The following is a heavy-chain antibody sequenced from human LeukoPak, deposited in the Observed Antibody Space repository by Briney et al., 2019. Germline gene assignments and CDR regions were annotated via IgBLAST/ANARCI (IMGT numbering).Heavy chain of an antibody. Sequence: ASVKVSCKFSGYTLTELSMHWVRQAPGKGLEWMGGFDPEDGETIYAQKFQGRVTMTEDTSTDTAYMELSSLRSEDTAVYYCFGSLVHGGSYHYFDYWGQGTLVTVSS. V-gene: IGHV1-24*01. CDR1: GYTLTELS. CDR3: FGSLVHGGSYHYFDY. J-gene: IGHJ4*02. D-gene: IGHD1-26*01. CDR2: FDPEDGET.